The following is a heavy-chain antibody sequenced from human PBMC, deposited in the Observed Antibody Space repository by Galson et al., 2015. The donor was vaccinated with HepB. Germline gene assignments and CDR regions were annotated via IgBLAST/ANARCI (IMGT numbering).Heavy chain of an antibody. CDR2: ISGIGGST. J-gene: IGHJ4*02. V-gene: IGHV3-23*01. CDR3: AKDIISGSDPGRFDY. D-gene: IGHD1-26*01. Sequence: SLRLSCAASGFTFSNYAMNWVRQAPGKGLEWVSSISGIGGSTYYADSLKGRFTISRDNSKNTLYLQMNGLRAEDTAVYYCAKDIISGSDPGRFDYWGQRTLVTVSS. CDR1: GFTFSNYA.